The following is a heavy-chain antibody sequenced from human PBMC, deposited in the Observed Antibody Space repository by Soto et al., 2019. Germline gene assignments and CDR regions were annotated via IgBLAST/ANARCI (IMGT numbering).Heavy chain of an antibody. D-gene: IGHD6-6*01. CDR3: ARDNSSSSAYDY. J-gene: IGHJ4*02. CDR2: TYYRSKWYN. V-gene: IGHV6-1*01. CDR1: GDSVSSSSAT. Sequence: SQTLSLPCAISGDSVSSSSATWNLIMQSPSRGLEWLGRTYYRSKWYNEYAVSVKSRITINPDTSKNQFSLQLNSVTPEDTAVYFCARDNSSSSAYDYWGQGTLVTVSS.